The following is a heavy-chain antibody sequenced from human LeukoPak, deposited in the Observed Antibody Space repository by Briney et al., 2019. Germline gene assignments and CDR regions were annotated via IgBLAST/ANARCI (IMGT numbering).Heavy chain of an antibody. Sequence: ASVKVSCKASGYTFTSYGISWVRQAPGQGLEWMGWISAYNGNTNYAQKFQGRVTMTRNTSISTAYMELSSLRSEDTAVYYCARVDSGYDLMAWFDPWGQGTLVTVSS. J-gene: IGHJ5*02. CDR2: ISAYNGNT. CDR1: GYTFTSYG. V-gene: IGHV1-18*01. CDR3: ARVDSGYDLMAWFDP. D-gene: IGHD5-12*01.